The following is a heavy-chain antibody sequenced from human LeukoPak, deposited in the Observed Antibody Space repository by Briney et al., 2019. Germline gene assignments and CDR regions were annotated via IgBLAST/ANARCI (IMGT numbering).Heavy chain of an antibody. Sequence: SETLSLTCTVSNDSISSYYWSWIRQSAGKGLEWIGRIYTSGSINYNPSLKSRVTVSVDTSKKQFTLKLSSVTAADTAVYYCARGFTMVRGPYGCRGPWGQGALVTVSS. J-gene: IGHJ5*02. V-gene: IGHV4-4*07. CDR1: NDSISSYY. CDR3: ARGFTMVRGPYGCRGP. CDR2: IYTSGSI. D-gene: IGHD3-10*01.